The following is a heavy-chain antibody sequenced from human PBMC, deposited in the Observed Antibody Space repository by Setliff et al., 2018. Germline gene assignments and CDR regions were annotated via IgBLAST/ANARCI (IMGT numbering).Heavy chain of an antibody. CDR1: GGTLGSHG. D-gene: IGHD4-4*01. J-gene: IGHJ6*03. V-gene: IGHV1-69*13. CDR2: IIPISGAP. Sequence: SVKVSCKASGGTLGSHGLTWVRLAPGQGLEWMGQIIPISGAPVYSQKFQGRVTITADESTSTAYMELSGLRSEDTAVYYCASRPSTYKWSYYYYYMDVWGQGTTVTVSS. CDR3: ASRPSTYKWSYYYYYMDV.